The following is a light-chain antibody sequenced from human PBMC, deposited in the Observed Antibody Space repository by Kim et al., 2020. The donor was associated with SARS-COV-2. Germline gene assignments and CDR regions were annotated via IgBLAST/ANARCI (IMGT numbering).Light chain of an antibody. J-gene: IGKJ1*01. CDR3: QQYNSHSPSWT. CDR2: DAS. CDR1: QSIRSW. Sequence: DIQMTQSPSTLSASVGDRVTITCRASQSIRSWLAWYQQKPGKAPKVLIYDASSLESGVSSRFSGSGSGTEFTLTISSLQPDDFATYYCQQYNSHSPSWTFGQGTKVDIK. V-gene: IGKV1-5*01.